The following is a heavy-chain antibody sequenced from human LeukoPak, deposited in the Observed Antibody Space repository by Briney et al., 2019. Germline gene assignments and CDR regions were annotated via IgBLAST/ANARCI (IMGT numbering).Heavy chain of an antibody. CDR2: ISGSGDST. J-gene: IGHJ5*02. CDR1: GFTFSSYA. Sequence: PGGSLRLSCAASGFTFSSYAMNRVRQAPGKGLEWVSVISGSGDSTYYADSVKGRFTISRDNSQNTLYLQMNSLRAEDTAVYYCAKSGFDPWGQGTLVTVSS. V-gene: IGHV3-23*01. CDR3: AKSGFDP.